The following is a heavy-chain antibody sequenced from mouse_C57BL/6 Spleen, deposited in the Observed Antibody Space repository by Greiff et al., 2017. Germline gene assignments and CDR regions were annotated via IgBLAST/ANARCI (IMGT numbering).Heavy chain of an antibody. CDR3: ARSPYYYGKGYYFDY. J-gene: IGHJ2*01. CDR1: GFTFSDYY. CDR2: INYDGSST. Sequence: EVKLMESEGGLVQPGSSMKLSCTASGFTFSDYYMAWVRQVPEKGLEWVANINYDGSSTYYLDSLKSRFIISRDNAKNILYLQMSSLKSEDTATYYCARSPYYYGKGYYFDYWGQGTTLTVSS. D-gene: IGHD1-1*01. V-gene: IGHV5-16*01.